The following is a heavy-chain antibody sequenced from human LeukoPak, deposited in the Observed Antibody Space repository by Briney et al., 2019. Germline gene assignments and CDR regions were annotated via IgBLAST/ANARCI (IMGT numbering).Heavy chain of an antibody. CDR3: ARRGYYDSSGYSRAFDI. CDR2: INHSGST. Sequence: TSETLSLTCAVYGGSFSGYYWSWIRQPPGKGLEWIGEINHSGSTNYNPSLKSRVTISVDTSKNQFSLKLSSVTAADTAVYYCARRGYYDSSGYSRAFDIWGQGTMVTVSS. V-gene: IGHV4-34*01. J-gene: IGHJ3*02. CDR1: GGSFSGYY. D-gene: IGHD3-22*01.